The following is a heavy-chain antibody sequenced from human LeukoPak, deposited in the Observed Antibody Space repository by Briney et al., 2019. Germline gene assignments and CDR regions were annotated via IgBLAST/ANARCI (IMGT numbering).Heavy chain of an antibody. CDR1: VFTFRDYA. V-gene: IGHV3-49*04. J-gene: IGHJ3*02. D-gene: IGHD3-22*01. CDR2: IRSKVYGGTT. CDR3: TRDPDYFDSSGYYHHAFDI. Sequence: PGGSLRLSCTRFVFTFRDYAVSWVRQAPGKGLECIGFIRSKVYGGTTKYDASVKGRFTTTRDDSKSIAYLQMNSLKTEDTAVYYCTRDPDYFDSSGYYHHAFDIWGQGTMVAVSS.